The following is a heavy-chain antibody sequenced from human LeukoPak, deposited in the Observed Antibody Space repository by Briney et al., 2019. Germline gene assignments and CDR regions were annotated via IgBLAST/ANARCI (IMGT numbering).Heavy chain of an antibody. CDR2: IYYSGST. V-gene: IGHV4-59*08. D-gene: IGHD3-10*01. J-gene: IGHJ4*02. Sequence: SETLSLTCTVSGGSISSYYWSWIRQPPGRGLEWIGYIYYSGSTDYNPSLKSRVTISVDTSKNQLSLKLTSVTAADTAVYYCARGPTLLLWFGESRPPYFDSWGQGTLVTVSS. CDR3: ARGPTLLLWFGESRPPYFDS. CDR1: GGSISSYY.